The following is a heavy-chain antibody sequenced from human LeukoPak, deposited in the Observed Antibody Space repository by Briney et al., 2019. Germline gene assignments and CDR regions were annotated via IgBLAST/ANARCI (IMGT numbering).Heavy chain of an antibody. Sequence: PGGSLRLSCAASGFTFSSYGMHWVHQAPGKGLEWVAFIRYDGSNKYYADSVKGRFTISRDNSKNTLYLQMNSLRAEDTAVYYCAKDHHCSGGSCYEGGWFDPWGQGTLVTVSS. CDR3: AKDHHCSGGSCYEGGWFDP. V-gene: IGHV3-30*02. CDR2: IRYDGSNK. D-gene: IGHD2-15*01. J-gene: IGHJ5*02. CDR1: GFTFSSYG.